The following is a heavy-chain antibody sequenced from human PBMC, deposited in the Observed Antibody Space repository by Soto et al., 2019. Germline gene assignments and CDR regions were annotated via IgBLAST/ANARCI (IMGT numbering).Heavy chain of an antibody. D-gene: IGHD2-8*01. CDR2: IIPIFGTA. V-gene: IGHV1-69*13. CDR3: AGEGYFTKVLCYNY. Sequence: SVKGSCKASGGTFSSYAISWVRQAPGQGLEWMGGIIPIFGTANYAQKFQGRVTITADESASTAYMELSSLRSEETGVYYWAGEGYFTKVLCYNYWGQGPWFTVSS. J-gene: IGHJ4*02. CDR1: GGTFSSYA.